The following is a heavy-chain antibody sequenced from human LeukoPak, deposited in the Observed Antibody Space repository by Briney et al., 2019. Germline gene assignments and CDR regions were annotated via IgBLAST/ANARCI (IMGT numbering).Heavy chain of an antibody. Sequence: GASVKVSCKASGYSFPNYGFSWVRQAPGQGLEWMGLICVKDDYTHYAQKFQGRVTMTTDTSTSTAYMELRSLRSDDTAVYYCARSPLVGATTSDYWGQGTLVTVSS. CDR3: ARSPLVGATTSDY. V-gene: IGHV1-18*01. D-gene: IGHD1-26*01. J-gene: IGHJ4*02. CDR1: GYSFPNYG. CDR2: ICVKDDYT.